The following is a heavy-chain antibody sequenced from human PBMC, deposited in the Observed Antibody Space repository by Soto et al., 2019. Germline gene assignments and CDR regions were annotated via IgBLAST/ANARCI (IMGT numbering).Heavy chain of an antibody. CDR1: GGSISSYY. D-gene: IGHD3-16*01. J-gene: IGHJ4*02. V-gene: IGHV4-59*08. CDR2: IYYSGST. Sequence: PSETLSLTCTVSGGSISSYYWSWIRQPPGKGLEWIGYIYYSGSTNYNPSLKSRVTISVDTSKNQFSLKLSSVTAADTAVYYCARSAHTYYDYVWGSPTAYYFDYWGQGTLVTVSS. CDR3: ARSAHTYYDYVWGSPTAYYFDY.